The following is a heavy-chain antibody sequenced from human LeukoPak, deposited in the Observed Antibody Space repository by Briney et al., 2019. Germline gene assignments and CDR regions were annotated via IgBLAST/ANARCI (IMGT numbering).Heavy chain of an antibody. J-gene: IGHJ5*02. CDR3: ARDRFGLFGELQGWFDP. V-gene: IGHV3-66*01. CDR1: EFSVGSNY. D-gene: IGHD3-10*02. CDR2: IYSGGST. Sequence: PGGSLRLSCAASEFSVGSNYMTWVRQAPGKGLEWVSLIYSGGSTYYADSVKGRFTISRDNSKNTLYLQMNSLRAEDTAVYYCARDRFGLFGELQGWFDPWGQGTLVTVSS.